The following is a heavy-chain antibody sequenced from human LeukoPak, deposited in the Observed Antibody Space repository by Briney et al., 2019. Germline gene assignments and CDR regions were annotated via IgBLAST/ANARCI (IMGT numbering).Heavy chain of an antibody. V-gene: IGHV5-51*01. Sequence: GESLKISCKGSGYSFTTYWIGWVRQMPGKGLEWMGIIYPTDSDTKYSPSFQGQVTVSADKSISTAYLQWSSLKASDTAMYYCARFSVVVVAADHAFDIWGQGTMVTVSS. J-gene: IGHJ3*02. CDR3: ARFSVVVVAADHAFDI. CDR1: GYSFTTYW. D-gene: IGHD2-15*01. CDR2: IYPTDSDT.